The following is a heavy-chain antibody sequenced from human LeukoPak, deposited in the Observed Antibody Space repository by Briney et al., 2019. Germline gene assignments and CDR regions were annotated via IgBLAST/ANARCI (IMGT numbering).Heavy chain of an antibody. CDR3: AKDRNLLWFGELSSAKDY. CDR1: GFTFSSYG. Sequence: LSGGYLRLSCAASGFTFSSYGMHWVRQAPGKGLEWVAVISYDGSNKYYADSVKGRFTISRDNSKNTLYLQMNSLRAEDTAVYYCAKDRNLLWFGELSSAKDYWGQGTLVTVSS. J-gene: IGHJ4*02. D-gene: IGHD3-10*01. V-gene: IGHV3-30*18. CDR2: ISYDGSNK.